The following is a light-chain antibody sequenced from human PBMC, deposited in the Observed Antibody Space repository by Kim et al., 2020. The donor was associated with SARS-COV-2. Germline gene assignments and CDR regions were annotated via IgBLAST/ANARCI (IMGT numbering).Light chain of an antibody. CDR1: QSISGW. CDR2: DAS. V-gene: IGKV1-5*01. CDR3: QHYNSYLWS. Sequence: DIQMTQSPSILSASVGDRVTITCRASQSISGWLAWYQQKPGKAPKLLIYDASTLESGVPSRFSGSRSGTEFTLTISSLQPDDFATYCCQHYNSYLWSFGQGTKVDIK. J-gene: IGKJ1*01.